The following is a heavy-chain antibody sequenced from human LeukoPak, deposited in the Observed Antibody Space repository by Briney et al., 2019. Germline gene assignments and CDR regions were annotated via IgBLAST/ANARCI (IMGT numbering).Heavy chain of an antibody. CDR1: GGSISSYY. CDR2: IYYSGST. V-gene: IGHV4-59*08. Sequence: SGTLSLTCTVSGGSISSYYWSWIRQPPGKGLEWIGYIYYSGSTNYNPSLKSRVTTSVDTSKNQFSLKLSSVTAADTAVYYCARSDTAMVTNYWGQGTLVTVSS. J-gene: IGHJ4*02. D-gene: IGHD5-18*01. CDR3: ARSDTAMVTNY.